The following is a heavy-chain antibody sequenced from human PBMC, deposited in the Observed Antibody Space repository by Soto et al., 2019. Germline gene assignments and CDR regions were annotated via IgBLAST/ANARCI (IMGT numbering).Heavy chain of an antibody. Sequence: SETLSLTCTVSGGSISSSSYYWGWIRQPPGKGLEWIGSIYYSGSTYYNPSLKSRVTISVDTSKNQFSLKLSSVTAADTAVYYCARGPGVYAIDWYYFDYWGHGTLVTVSS. V-gene: IGHV4-39*01. CDR2: IYYSGST. CDR1: GGSISSSSYY. D-gene: IGHD2-8*01. J-gene: IGHJ4*01. CDR3: ARGPGVYAIDWYYFDY.